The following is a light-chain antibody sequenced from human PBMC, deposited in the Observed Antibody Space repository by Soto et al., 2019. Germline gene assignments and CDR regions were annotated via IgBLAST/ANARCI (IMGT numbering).Light chain of an antibody. Sequence: QSVLTQPASVSGSPGQSITISCTGTSSDVGGYHYVSWYQQHPGKAPKLMIYDVDNRPSGVSNRFSGSKSGNTASLTISGLQAEDEADYYCSSYTSISTLGVFGTGTKLTVL. CDR3: SSYTSISTLGV. V-gene: IGLV2-14*01. J-gene: IGLJ1*01. CDR1: SSDVGGYHY. CDR2: DVD.